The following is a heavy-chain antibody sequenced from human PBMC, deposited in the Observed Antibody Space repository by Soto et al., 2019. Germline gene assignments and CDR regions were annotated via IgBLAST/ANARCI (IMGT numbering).Heavy chain of an antibody. V-gene: IGHV3-74*01. J-gene: IGHJ4*02. D-gene: IGHD1-26*01. CDR1: GFTFSSYW. CDR2: IDNDGSFT. Sequence: EVQLVESGGGLVQPGGSLRLSCTTSGFTFSSYWMHWVRQTPGKGLVWVSHIDNDGSFTTYADSVKGRFTISRDNARKTRYLQMNSLSAEDTAVYSCVRDDIGLGIDFWGRGTLVTDSS. CDR3: VRDDIGLGIDF.